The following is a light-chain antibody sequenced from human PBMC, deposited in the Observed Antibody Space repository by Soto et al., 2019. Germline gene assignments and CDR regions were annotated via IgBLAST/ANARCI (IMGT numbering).Light chain of an antibody. V-gene: IGLV7-46*01. CDR2: DRN. CDR3: LVAYSGARVET. J-gene: IGLJ2*01. CDR1: TGRVTSSHY. Sequence: QAVVTQEPSLTVSPGGTVTLTCAITTGRVTSSHYVYWIQQKPGQAPRTLIYDRNIRHSWTPARFSGSLLGGKAALTLSGAQPEDEADYYCLVAYSGARVETFGGGTKLTVL.